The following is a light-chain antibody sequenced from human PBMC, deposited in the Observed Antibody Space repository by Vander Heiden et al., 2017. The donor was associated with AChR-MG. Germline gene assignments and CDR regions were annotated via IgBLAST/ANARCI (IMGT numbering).Light chain of an antibody. V-gene: IGLV6-57*03. J-gene: IGLJ3*02. CDR2: EDN. Sequence: NFMLPQPHSVSESPGKTVTISCTRSSGSIASNYVQWYQQRPGSVPTTVIYEDNQRPSGVPDRFSGSIDSSSNSASLTISGLKTEDEADYYCQSYDNSNRWVFGGGTKLTVL. CDR1: SGSIASNY. CDR3: QSYDNSNRWV.